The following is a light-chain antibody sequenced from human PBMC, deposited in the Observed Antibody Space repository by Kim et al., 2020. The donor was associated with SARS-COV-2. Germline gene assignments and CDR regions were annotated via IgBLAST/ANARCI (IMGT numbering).Light chain of an antibody. V-gene: IGKV3-15*01. CDR2: GAS. CDR3: QQYNNRWT. Sequence: SVSPGERATLSCRASQSVNNNLAWYQQKPGQAPRLLIYGASTGATGIPARFSGSGSGTEFTLTISSLQSEDFAVYYCQQYNNRWTFGQGTKVDIK. CDR1: QSVNNN. J-gene: IGKJ1*01.